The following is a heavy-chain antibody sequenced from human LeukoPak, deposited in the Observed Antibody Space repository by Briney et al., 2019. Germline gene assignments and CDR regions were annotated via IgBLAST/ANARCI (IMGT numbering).Heavy chain of an antibody. CDR2: IKQDGSEK. CDR3: ARDQDYYDSSGYYYVVWD. Sequence: GGSLRLSCTASGFSFRTYWMSWVRQAPGKGLVWVATIKQDGSEKYYVDSVKGRFTISRDNAKNSLYLQMNSLRAEDTAVYYCARDQDYYDSSGYYYVVWDWGQGTLVTVSS. CDR1: GFSFRTYW. D-gene: IGHD3-22*01. J-gene: IGHJ4*02. V-gene: IGHV3-7*01.